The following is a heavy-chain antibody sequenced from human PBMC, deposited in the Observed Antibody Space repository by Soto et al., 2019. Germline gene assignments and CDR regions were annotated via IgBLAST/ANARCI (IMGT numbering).Heavy chain of an antibody. CDR1: GGTFSSYA. J-gene: IGHJ6*02. CDR2: IIPIFGTA. D-gene: IGHD2-2*01. Sequence: QVQLVQSGAEVKKPGSSVKVSCKASGGTFSSYAISWVRQAPGQGLEWMGGIIPIFGTANYAQKFQRRVTITADESTSTAYMELSSLRSEDTAVYYCARVGCSSTSCSSTYYYGMDVWGQGTTVTVSS. V-gene: IGHV1-69*01. CDR3: ARVGCSSTSCSSTYYYGMDV.